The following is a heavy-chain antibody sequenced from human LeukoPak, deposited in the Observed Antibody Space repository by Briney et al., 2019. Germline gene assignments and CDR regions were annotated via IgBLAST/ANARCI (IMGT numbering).Heavy chain of an antibody. CDR3: VRRDTGWNYFDY. J-gene: IGHJ4*02. CDR1: GGSIDSHY. D-gene: IGHD6-19*01. CDR2: IYYTGKN. V-gene: IGHV4-59*08. Sequence: SETLSLTCAVSGGSIDSHYWGWIRQPPGKGLQWIGDIYYTGKNNYNPSLKSRVTISLDTSKDHLSLNLTSVLAADTAIYYCVRRDTGWNYFDYWGQGILVTVSS.